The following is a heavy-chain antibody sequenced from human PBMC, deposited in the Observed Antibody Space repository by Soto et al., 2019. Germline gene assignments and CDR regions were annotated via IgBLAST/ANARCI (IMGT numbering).Heavy chain of an antibody. D-gene: IGHD1-26*01. CDR3: SXXRVXXXAEYFRH. J-gene: IGHJ1*01. CDR2: ISYDGSNK. CDR1: GFTFSSYG. Sequence: QVQLVESGGGVVQPGRSLRLSCAASGFTFSSYGMHWVRQAPGKGLEWVAVISYDGSNKYYADSVKGRFTISRDNSKNTLYLQMNSLRAEDTAVYYWSXXRVXXXAEYFRHWGQGTMVAVSS. V-gene: IGHV3-30*03.